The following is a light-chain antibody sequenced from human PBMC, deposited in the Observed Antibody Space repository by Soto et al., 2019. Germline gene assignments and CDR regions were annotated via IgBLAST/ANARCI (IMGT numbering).Light chain of an antibody. Sequence: DIQMTQSPSTLFASVGDRVTITCRASQSVRNWLAWYQQKPGRAPQLLIYDSSTLEPGVPSRFRGSGSGTEFTLTINGLQPDDFATYYCQQYENLPTFGQGTRLEIK. CDR1: QSVRNW. V-gene: IGKV1-5*01. CDR2: DSS. J-gene: IGKJ5*01. CDR3: QQYENLPT.